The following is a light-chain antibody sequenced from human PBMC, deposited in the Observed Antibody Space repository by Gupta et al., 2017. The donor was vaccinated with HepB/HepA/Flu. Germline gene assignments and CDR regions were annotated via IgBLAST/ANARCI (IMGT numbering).Light chain of an antibody. CDR1: TSNIGNNY. V-gene: IGLV1-51*02. Sequence: QSVLTQPPSVSAAPGPTVTISCSGTTSNIGNNYVSWYQHLPGTAPQLLISQNDKRPSGIPDRFSGSKSGTSATLGITGLQTGDEADYHCGTWDTSLNTVVFGGGTKLTVL. CDR3: GTWDTSLNTVV. CDR2: QND. J-gene: IGLJ2*01.